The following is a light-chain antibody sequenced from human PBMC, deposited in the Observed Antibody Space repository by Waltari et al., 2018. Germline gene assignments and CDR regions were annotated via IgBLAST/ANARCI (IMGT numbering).Light chain of an antibody. CDR2: EST. V-gene: IGKV1-33*01. CDR1: QDISNF. Sequence: DIQMTQSPSSLSASVGDRVTITCQASQDISNFLYWYQQKPGGAPKLLIYESTNLETWVPSRFSASGSGTYFTVTISSLQPEDIGTYYCQQFDDVPITFGQGTRLDIK. CDR3: QQFDDVPIT. J-gene: IGKJ5*01.